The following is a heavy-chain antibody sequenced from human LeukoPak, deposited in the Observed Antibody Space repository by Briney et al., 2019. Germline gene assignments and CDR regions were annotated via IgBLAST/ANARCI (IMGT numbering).Heavy chain of an antibody. CDR2: IKSKTDGGTT. J-gene: IGHJ3*02. Sequence: PGGSLRLSCAASGFTFSDYSMNWVRQAPGKGLEWVGRIKSKTDGGTTGYAAPVKGRFTISRDDSKNTLYLQMNSLKTEDTAVYYCATLYYYHSSGYYYFHDAFDIWGQGTMVTVSS. D-gene: IGHD3-22*01. CDR1: GFTFSDYS. CDR3: ATLYYYHSSGYYYFHDAFDI. V-gene: IGHV3-15*01.